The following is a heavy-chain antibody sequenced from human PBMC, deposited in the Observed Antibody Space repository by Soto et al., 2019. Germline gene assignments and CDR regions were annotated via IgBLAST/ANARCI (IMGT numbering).Heavy chain of an antibody. CDR2: FSAYNGNT. J-gene: IGHJ4*02. Sequence: QVQLVQSGAEVKKPGASVKVSCKASGYTFTSDGITWVRKDPGQGLEWMGWFSAYNGNTNYAQKLQGSVTMTPDTSTSTDYMDLKCWRSDDTAVYYCARDLPPVDYWGQGTLVTVSS. CDR1: GYTFTSDG. V-gene: IGHV1-18*01. CDR3: ARDLPPVDY.